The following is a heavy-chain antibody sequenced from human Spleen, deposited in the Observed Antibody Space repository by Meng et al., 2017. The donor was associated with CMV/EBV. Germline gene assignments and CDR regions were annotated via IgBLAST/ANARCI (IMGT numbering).Heavy chain of an antibody. CDR2: IYYSGST. Sequence: GSLRLSCTVSGGSISSYYWSWIRQPPGKGLEWIGYIYYSGSTNYNPSLKSRVTISVDTSKNQFSLKLSSVTAADTAVYYCARGGTIFGVVIKRPYYYYYGMDVWGQGTTVTVSS. J-gene: IGHJ6*02. CDR3: ARGGTIFGVVIKRPYYYYYGMDV. CDR1: GGSISSYY. V-gene: IGHV4-59*12. D-gene: IGHD3-3*01.